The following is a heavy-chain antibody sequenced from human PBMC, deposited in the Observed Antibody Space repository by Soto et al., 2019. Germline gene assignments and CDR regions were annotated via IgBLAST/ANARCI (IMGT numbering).Heavy chain of an antibody. CDR3: ARVSAGYWYFDL. CDR2: IYYSGST. V-gene: IGHV4-59*01. D-gene: IGHD6-19*01. CDR1: GGSISSYY. J-gene: IGHJ2*01. Sequence: PSETLSLTCTVSGGSISSYYGGWFRQPPGKGLEWIGYIYYSGSTNYNPSLKSRVTISVDTSKNQFSLKLTSVTAADTAVYYCARVSAGYWYFDLWGRGTLVTVSS.